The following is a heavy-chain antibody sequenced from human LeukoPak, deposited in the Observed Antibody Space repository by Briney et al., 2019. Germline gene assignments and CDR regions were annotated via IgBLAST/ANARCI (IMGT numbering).Heavy chain of an antibody. D-gene: IGHD6-19*01. CDR1: GFTFSSFW. CDR3: ARERTSGWDAFDF. J-gene: IGHJ4*02. V-gene: IGHV3-74*01. Sequence: GGSLRLSCAASGFTFSSFWMHWVRQAAGKGLVWVSRINSVGSSTSYEDSVKGRFTISRDNAKNTLYLQMNSLRAEDTAVYYCARERTSGWDAFDFWGQGTLVTVSS. CDR2: INSVGSST.